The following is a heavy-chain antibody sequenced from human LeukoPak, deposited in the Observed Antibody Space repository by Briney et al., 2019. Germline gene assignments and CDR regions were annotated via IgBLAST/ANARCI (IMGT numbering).Heavy chain of an antibody. CDR1: GFVFSIYT. CDR2: ISYDGSNK. V-gene: IGHV3-30-3*01. CDR3: ASFGSGSMLGSLRWFDP. D-gene: IGHD3-10*01. Sequence: GGSLRLSCSASGFVFSIYTMYWVRQAPGKGLEWVAVISYDGSNKYYADSVKGRFTISRDNSKNTLYLQMNSLRAEDTAVYYCASFGSGSMLGSLRWFDPWGQGTLVTVSS. J-gene: IGHJ5*02.